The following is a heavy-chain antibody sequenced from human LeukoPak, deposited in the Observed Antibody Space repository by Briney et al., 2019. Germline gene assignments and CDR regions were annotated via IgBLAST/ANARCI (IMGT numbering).Heavy chain of an antibody. D-gene: IGHD3-16*01. Sequence: ASVKVSCKTSGYTFTTYYMHWVRQAPGQGLEWMGIINPNGGSTTYAPEFLDRLTITRDTSTSTVYMGLGSLRSEDTAVYYCARFGTGGNYSYGMDVWGKGTTVTVSS. CDR2: INPNGGST. CDR1: GYTFTTYY. J-gene: IGHJ6*04. V-gene: IGHV1-46*01. CDR3: ARFGTGGNYSYGMDV.